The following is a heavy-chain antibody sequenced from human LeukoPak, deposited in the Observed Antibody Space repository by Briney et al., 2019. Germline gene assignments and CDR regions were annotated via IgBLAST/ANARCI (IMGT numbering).Heavy chain of an antibody. CDR2: IYHSGST. V-gene: IGHV4-4*02. D-gene: IGHD3-10*01. Sequence: SETLSLTCAVSGGSISSSNWWSWVRQPPGKGLEWIGEIYHSGSTNYNPSLKSRVTISVDKSKNQFSLKLSSVTAADTAVYYCAREVTMVRGVTNWFDPWGQGTLVTVSS. J-gene: IGHJ5*02. CDR3: AREVTMVRGVTNWFDP. CDR1: GGSISSSNW.